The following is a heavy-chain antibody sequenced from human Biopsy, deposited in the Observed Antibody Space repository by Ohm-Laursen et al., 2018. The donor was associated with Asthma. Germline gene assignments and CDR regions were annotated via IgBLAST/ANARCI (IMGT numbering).Heavy chain of an antibody. CDR2: IHNSGNT. D-gene: IGHD4-17*01. CDR3: ARDYGDYVWRAFDI. J-gene: IGHJ3*02. CDR1: GGSISSDY. Sequence: TLSLTCAVSGGSISSDYWSWLRQSPGKGLEWIGYIHNSGNTNYNPSLKSRVTISVDRSKNQFSLRLSSVTAADTAMYYCARDYGDYVWRAFDIWGQGTMVTVSS. V-gene: IGHV4-4*08.